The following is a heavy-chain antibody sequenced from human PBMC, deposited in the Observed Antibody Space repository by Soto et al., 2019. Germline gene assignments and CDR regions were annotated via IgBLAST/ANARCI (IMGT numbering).Heavy chain of an antibody. CDR2: IWYDGSNK. V-gene: IGHV3-33*01. Sequence: GGSLRLSCAASGFTFSSYGMHWVRQAPGKGLEWVAVIWYDGSNKYYADSVKGRFTISRDNSKNTLYLQMNSLRAEDKAVYYCARDLTRNYYGSGSYYNGFDYWGQGTLVTVSS. CDR1: GFTFSSYG. J-gene: IGHJ4*02. D-gene: IGHD3-10*01. CDR3: ARDLTRNYYGSGSYYNGFDY.